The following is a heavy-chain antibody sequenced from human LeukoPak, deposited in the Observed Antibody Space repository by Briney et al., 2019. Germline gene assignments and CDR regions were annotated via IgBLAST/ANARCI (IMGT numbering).Heavy chain of an antibody. J-gene: IGHJ4*02. Sequence: PSETLSLTCTVSGGSISSYYWSWIRQPPGKGLEWIGYIYYSGSTNYNPSLKSRVTISVDTSKNQFSLKLSSVTAADTAVYYCARLMSNYDILTGYILYYFDYWGQGTLVTVSS. D-gene: IGHD3-9*01. CDR3: ARLMSNYDILTGYILYYFDY. CDR1: GGSISSYY. V-gene: IGHV4-59*12. CDR2: IYYSGST.